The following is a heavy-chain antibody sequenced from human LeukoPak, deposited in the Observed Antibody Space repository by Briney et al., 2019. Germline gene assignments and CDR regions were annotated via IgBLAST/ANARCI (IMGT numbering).Heavy chain of an antibody. D-gene: IGHD6-6*01. J-gene: IGHJ4*02. Sequence: GGSLRLSCAASGFTVSSSNMNWVRQAPGKGLEWISVIYSGGSTHYADSVKGRFTISRDNPKNTLFLQMNSLRAEDTAVYYCAKEEQQFDYFDYWGQGTLVTVSS. V-gene: IGHV3-53*01. CDR3: AKEEQQFDYFDY. CDR2: IYSGGST. CDR1: GFTVSSSN.